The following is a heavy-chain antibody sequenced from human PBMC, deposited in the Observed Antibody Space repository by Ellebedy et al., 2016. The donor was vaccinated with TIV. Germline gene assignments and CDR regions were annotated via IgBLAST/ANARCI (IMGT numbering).Heavy chain of an antibody. CDR2: INPNSGYT. D-gene: IGHD5-18*01. CDR3: ARGGISDTIGVMDV. Sequence: AASVKVSCKASGYTFTSYGISWVRQAPGQGLEWMGWINPNSGYTNYAQKFQGRVTMTRDPSITTAYMELRRLRSDDTAVYYCARGGISDTIGVMDVWGEGTTVTVSS. J-gene: IGHJ6*04. CDR1: GYTFTSYG. V-gene: IGHV1-2*02.